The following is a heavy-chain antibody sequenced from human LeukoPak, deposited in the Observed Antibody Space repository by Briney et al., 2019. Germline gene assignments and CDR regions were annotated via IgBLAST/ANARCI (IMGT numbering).Heavy chain of an antibody. V-gene: IGHV3-74*01. CDR1: GFTFSNYW. CDR3: VRQAVSGDSGIAY. D-gene: IGHD4-17*01. Sequence: GGSLRLSCAASGFTFSNYWMHWVRQAPGKGLEWVSRINPDGSSSNYADSVKGRFTMSRDNAKSMVYLQMEGLRAEDTAVFSCVRQAVSGDSGIAYWGRGVLVTVSS. CDR2: INPDGSSS. J-gene: IGHJ4*02.